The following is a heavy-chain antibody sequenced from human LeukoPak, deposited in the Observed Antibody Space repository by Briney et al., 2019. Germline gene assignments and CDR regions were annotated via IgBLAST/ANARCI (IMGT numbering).Heavy chain of an antibody. CDR3: ARHKMGTTRLYYFDY. Sequence: PSETLSLTCTVSGGSISSSYYYWGWIRQPPGKGLEWIVTISYSGTTYYNPSLESRVTISVYTSRNQFSLKLTSVTAADTAVYYCARHKMGTTRLYYFDYWGQGTLVTVSS. J-gene: IGHJ4*02. D-gene: IGHD1-26*01. V-gene: IGHV4-39*01. CDR1: GGSISSSYYY. CDR2: ISYSGTT.